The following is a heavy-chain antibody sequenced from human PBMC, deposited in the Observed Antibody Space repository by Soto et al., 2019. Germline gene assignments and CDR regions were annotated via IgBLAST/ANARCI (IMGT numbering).Heavy chain of an antibody. CDR3: ARIGPYCGGDCYPDFDF. V-gene: IGHV3-23*01. CDR2: VSGSGGGT. J-gene: IGHJ4*02. D-gene: IGHD2-21*02. CDR1: GFTFNTYV. Sequence: PGGSLRLSCAASGFTFNTYVMTWVRQAPGKGLEWVSTVSGSGGGTYYADSVKGRFTISRVNSKNTMYLQMSNLRAEDTAVYFCARIGPYCGGDCYPDFDFWGLGTPVTVSS.